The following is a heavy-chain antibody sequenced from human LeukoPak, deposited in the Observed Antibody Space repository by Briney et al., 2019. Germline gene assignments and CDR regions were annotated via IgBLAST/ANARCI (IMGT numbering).Heavy chain of an antibody. CDR3: AKDQRWESPHYLDS. Sequence: GGSLRLSCAASGFTSSSYAMHWVRQAPGKGLEWVAVISYDGSNKYYADSVKGRFTISRDNSKNTLYVQMNSLRDEDTALYYCAKDQRWESPHYLDSWGQGTLVTVSS. V-gene: IGHV3-30-3*01. CDR2: ISYDGSNK. CDR1: GFTSSSYA. J-gene: IGHJ4*02. D-gene: IGHD1-26*01.